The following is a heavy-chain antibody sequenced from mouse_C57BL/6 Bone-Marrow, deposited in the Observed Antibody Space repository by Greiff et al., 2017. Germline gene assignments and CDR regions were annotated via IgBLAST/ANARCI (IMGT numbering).Heavy chain of an antibody. D-gene: IGHD1-1*01. Sequence: VQLQQSGAELAKPGASVKLSCKASGYTFTSYWMHWVKQRPGQGLEWIGYINPSSGYTKSNQKFKDKATLTADKSSSTASMQLSSLTYEDSAVYYCARGSAYYGSSSAWFAYWGQGTLLTVSA. CDR2: INPSSGYT. CDR3: ARGSAYYGSSSAWFAY. J-gene: IGHJ3*01. V-gene: IGHV1-7*01. CDR1: GYTFTSYW.